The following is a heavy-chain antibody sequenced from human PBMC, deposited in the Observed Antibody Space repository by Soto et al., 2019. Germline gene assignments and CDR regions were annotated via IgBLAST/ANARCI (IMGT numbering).Heavy chain of an antibody. J-gene: IGHJ4*02. CDR1: GFTFSSYA. D-gene: IGHD6-13*01. Sequence: EVQLLESGGGLVQPGGSLRLSCAASGFTFSSYAMTWVRQAPGKGLEWVSSITDGGGTTFYADSVRGRFTISRDNSKNTLYLQMITLRAEDTAVYYCAKYVSRAFFDHWGQGTLVTVSS. CDR3: AKYVSRAFFDH. CDR2: ITDGGGTT. V-gene: IGHV3-23*01.